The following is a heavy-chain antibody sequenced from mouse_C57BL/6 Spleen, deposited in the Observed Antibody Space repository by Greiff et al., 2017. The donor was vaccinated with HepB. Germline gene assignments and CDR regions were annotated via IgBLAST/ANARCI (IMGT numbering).Heavy chain of an antibody. CDR2: INPNNGGT. Sequence: VQLQQSGPELVKPGASVKIPCKASGYTFTDYNMDWVKQSHGKSLEWIGDINPNNGGTIYNQKFKGKATLTVDKSSSTAYMELRSLTSEDTAVYYCARYLGITTVVGDWYFDVWGTGTTVTVSS. J-gene: IGHJ1*03. CDR3: ARYLGITTVVGDWYFDV. CDR1: GYTFTDYN. D-gene: IGHD1-1*01. V-gene: IGHV1-18*01.